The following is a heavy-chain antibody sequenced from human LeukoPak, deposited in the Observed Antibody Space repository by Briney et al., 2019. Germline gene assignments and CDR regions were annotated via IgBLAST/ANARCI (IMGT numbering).Heavy chain of an antibody. D-gene: IGHD3-22*01. CDR3: ARGSPYYYDSSAHYMDV. V-gene: IGHV4-31*03. CDR2: IYYSGST. J-gene: IGHJ6*03. CDR1: GGSISSGGYY. Sequence: SQTLSLTCTVSGGSISSGGYYWSWIRQHPGKGLEWIGYIYYSGSTYYNPSLKSRVTISVDTSMNQFSLKLSSVTAADTAVYYCARGSPYYYDSSAHYMDVWGKGTTVTVSS.